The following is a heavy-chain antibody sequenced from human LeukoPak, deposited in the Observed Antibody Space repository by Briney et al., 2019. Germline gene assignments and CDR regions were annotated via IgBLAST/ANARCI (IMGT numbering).Heavy chain of an antibody. CDR1: GFTFSRFG. J-gene: IGHJ5*02. V-gene: IGHV3-30*18. CDR3: AKEPNWFDP. D-gene: IGHD2-8*01. Sequence: GGSLRLSCAASGFTFSRFGMHWVRQAPGKGLEWVAVISFDGTNKYYADSVMGRFAISRDNSKNTLYLQMSSLRAEDTAIYYCAKEPNWFDPWGQGTLVTVSS. CDR2: ISFDGTNK.